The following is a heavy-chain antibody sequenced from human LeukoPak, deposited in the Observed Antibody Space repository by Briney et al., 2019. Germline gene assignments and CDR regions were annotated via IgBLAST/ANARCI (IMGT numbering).Heavy chain of an antibody. D-gene: IGHD2-8*02. V-gene: IGHV3-23*01. CDR1: GFTFSIYA. J-gene: IGHJ3*02. Sequence: GGSLRLSCAASGFTFSIYAMTWVRQAPGKGLEWVSTISGSGGSTYYADSVKGRFTISRDNSKNTLYLQMNSLRAEDTAVYYCARTGTGGDLDIWGQGTMVTVSS. CDR2: ISGSGGST. CDR3: ARTGTGGDLDI.